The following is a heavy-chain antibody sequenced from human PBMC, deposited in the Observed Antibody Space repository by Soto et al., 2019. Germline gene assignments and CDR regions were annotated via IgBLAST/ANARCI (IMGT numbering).Heavy chain of an antibody. Sequence: QVRLVESGGGVVQPGKSLRVSCAGSGFTFTRFSIHWVRQAPGKGLEWVALVSYDGSSQYYADSVKGRFTISRDNSMNTVDLQMSSLRPEDPAVYYCARRDTRYYYYGLDVWGQGTTVTVSS. CDR1: GFTFTRFS. CDR2: VSYDGSSQ. CDR3: ARRDTRYYYYGLDV. V-gene: IGHV3-30-3*01. J-gene: IGHJ6*02.